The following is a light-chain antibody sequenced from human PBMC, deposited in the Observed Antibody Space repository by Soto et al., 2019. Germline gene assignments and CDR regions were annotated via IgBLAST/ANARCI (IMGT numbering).Light chain of an antibody. CDR2: DAS. CDR1: QNIRSR. CDR3: QQYNSFPLT. V-gene: IGKV1-5*01. J-gene: IGKJ4*01. Sequence: DFQMTQSPSTLAASVGDRVTITCRASQNIRSRLAWFQQKPGKAPKLLIYDASSLGSGVPSRFSGSGSGTKFTLTISSLQPDDFATYYCQQYNSFPLTFGGGTKVDIK.